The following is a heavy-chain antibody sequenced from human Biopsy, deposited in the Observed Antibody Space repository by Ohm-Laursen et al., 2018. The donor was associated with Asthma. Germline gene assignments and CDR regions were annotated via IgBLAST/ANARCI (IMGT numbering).Heavy chain of an antibody. CDR2: SDHRGNT. CDR3: ARGPEWSGLDI. CDR1: GLSSSGYY. V-gene: IGHV4-34*01. Sequence: GTLSLTCSIYGLSSSGYYWTWIRQPPGKGLEWIGESDHRGNTNTNPTLKSRVTISKDKSANEFSLKMRSVTAADTAIYYCARGPEWSGLDIWGQGTTVTVSS. D-gene: IGHD3-3*01. J-gene: IGHJ6*02.